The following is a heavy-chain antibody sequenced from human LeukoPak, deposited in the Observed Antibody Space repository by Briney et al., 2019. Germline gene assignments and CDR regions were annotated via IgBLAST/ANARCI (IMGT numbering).Heavy chain of an antibody. J-gene: IGHJ4*02. CDR2: INPNSGGT. CDR1: GYTFTDYY. Sequence: ASVKVSCKASGYTFTDYYMHWVRQAPGQGLGWMGWINPNSGGTNYAQKFQGRVTMTRDTSISTAYMELSRLRSDDTAVYYCARGWTTVTTSGIDYWGQGTLVTVSS. D-gene: IGHD4-11*01. V-gene: IGHV1-2*02. CDR3: ARGWTTVTTSGIDY.